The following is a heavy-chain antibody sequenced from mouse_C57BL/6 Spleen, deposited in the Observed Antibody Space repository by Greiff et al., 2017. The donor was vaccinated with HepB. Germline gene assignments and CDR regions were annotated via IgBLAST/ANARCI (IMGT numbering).Heavy chain of an antibody. CDR3: AKHSNPCYAMDY. V-gene: IGHV1-64*01. CDR2: IHPNSGST. J-gene: IGHJ4*01. D-gene: IGHD2-5*01. Sequence: QVQLQQPGAELVKPGASVKLSCKASGYTFTSYWMHWVKQRPGQGLEWIGMIHPNSGSTNYNEKFKSKATLTVDKSSSTAYMQLNSLTSEDSAVYYCAKHSNPCYAMDYWGQGTSVTVSS. CDR1: GYTFTSYW.